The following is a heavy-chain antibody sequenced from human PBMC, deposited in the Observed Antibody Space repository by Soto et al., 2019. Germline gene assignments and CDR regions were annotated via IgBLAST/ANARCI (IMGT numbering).Heavy chain of an antibody. Sequence: SVKVSCKASGGTFSSYAISWVRQAPGQGLEWMGGIIPIFGTANYAQKFQGRVTITADESTSTAYMELSSLTSDDTAVYYCAREVGYGDFSAALLDWGQGTLVTVSS. CDR1: GGTFSSYA. CDR3: AREVGYGDFSAALLD. CDR2: IIPIFGTA. J-gene: IGHJ4*02. V-gene: IGHV1-69*13. D-gene: IGHD2-21*02.